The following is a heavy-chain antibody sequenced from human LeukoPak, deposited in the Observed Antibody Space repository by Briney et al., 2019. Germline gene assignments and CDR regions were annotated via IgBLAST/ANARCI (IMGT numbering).Heavy chain of an antibody. Sequence: KTGGSLRLSCAASGFTFSSYEMNWVRQAPGKGLEWVSYINSGGSTLYYADSVKGRFTISRDNAKNSLYLQMNSLRAEDTAVYYCARIHNLGILAHFDYWGQGTLVTVSS. CDR3: ARIHNLGILAHFDY. D-gene: IGHD1-1*01. J-gene: IGHJ4*02. V-gene: IGHV3-48*03. CDR2: INSGGSTL. CDR1: GFTFSSYE.